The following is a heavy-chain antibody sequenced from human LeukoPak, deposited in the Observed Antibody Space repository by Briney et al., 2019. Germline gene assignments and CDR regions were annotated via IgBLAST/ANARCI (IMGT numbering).Heavy chain of an antibody. V-gene: IGHV4-61*02. CDR1: GDSISSGDYY. Sequence: SQTLSLTCTVSGDSISSGDYYWSWIRQPAGKGLEWIGRISSSGSTNYNPSLKSRVTISVDTSKNQFSLKLSSVTAADTAVYYCARDYYNWNDEGVRWFDPWGQGTLVTVSS. CDR3: ARDYYNWNDEGVRWFDP. J-gene: IGHJ5*02. CDR2: ISSSGST. D-gene: IGHD1-20*01.